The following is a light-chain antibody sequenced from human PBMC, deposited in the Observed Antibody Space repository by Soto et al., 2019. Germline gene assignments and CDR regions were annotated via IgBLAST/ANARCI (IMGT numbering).Light chain of an antibody. CDR3: QQYGSSPLFT. V-gene: IGKV3-20*01. Sequence: EIVLTQSPGTLSLSPGDRATLSCRASQSVSSSYLAWYQQKPGQAPRLPIYGASSRATGIPDRFSGSGSGTDFTLTISRREPEDFAVYYCQQYGSSPLFTFGPGTKVDIK. CDR1: QSVSSSY. CDR2: GAS. J-gene: IGKJ3*01.